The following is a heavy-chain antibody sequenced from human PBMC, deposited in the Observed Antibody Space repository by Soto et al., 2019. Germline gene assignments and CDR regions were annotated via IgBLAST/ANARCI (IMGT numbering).Heavy chain of an antibody. V-gene: IGHV3-30*18. CDR3: AKAHYDSSGYNWFDP. J-gene: IGHJ5*02. CDR1: GFTFSSYG. Sequence: QVQLVESGGGVVQPGRSLRLSCAVSGFTFSSYGMHWVRQAPGQGLEWVAVISSDGSNKYYADSVKGRFTISRDNSKNTLYLQMSSLRAEDTAVYYCAKAHYDSSGYNWFDPWGRGSLVTVSS. D-gene: IGHD3-22*01. CDR2: ISSDGSNK.